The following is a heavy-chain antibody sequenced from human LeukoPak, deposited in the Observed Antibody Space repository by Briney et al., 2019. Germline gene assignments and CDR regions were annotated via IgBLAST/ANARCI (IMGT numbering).Heavy chain of an antibody. D-gene: IGHD4-17*01. CDR2: ISGSGGST. V-gene: IGHV3-23*01. J-gene: IGHJ4*02. CDR3: AKDLTTVTSRGDY. Sequence: GGSLRLSCAVSGFTFSSYVMSWVRQAPGKGLEWVSAISGSGGSTYYADSVKGRFTISRDNSKNTLYLQMNSLTPDDTAVYYCAKDLTTVTSRGDYWGQGSLVTVSS. CDR1: GFTFSSYV.